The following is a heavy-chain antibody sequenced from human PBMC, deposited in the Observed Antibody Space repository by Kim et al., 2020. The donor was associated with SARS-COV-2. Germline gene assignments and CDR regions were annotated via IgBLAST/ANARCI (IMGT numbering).Heavy chain of an antibody. CDR3: AKVRRGSSWYYYYGLDA. V-gene: IGHV3-23*01. J-gene: IGHJ6*02. D-gene: IGHD6-13*01. Sequence: VKGRFTISRDNSKNTLYLQMNSRRAEDTAVYYCAKVRRGSSWYYYYGLDAWGQGTTVTVSS.